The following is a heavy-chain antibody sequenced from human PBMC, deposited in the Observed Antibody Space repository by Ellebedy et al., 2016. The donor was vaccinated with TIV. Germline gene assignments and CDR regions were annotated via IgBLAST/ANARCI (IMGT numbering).Heavy chain of an antibody. Sequence: PGGSLRLSCAASGFTVSSYFMNWVRQTPGKGLEWVSVIYNDGGTNYTDSVKGRFPISRDSSKNTLYLQMNSLRAEDTAVYYRARDPRGGGDYGNNYFDPWGQGTLVTVSS. CDR2: IYNDGGT. V-gene: IGHV3-66*01. CDR3: ARDPRGGGDYGNNYFDP. CDR1: GFTVSSYF. D-gene: IGHD3-16*01. J-gene: IGHJ5*02.